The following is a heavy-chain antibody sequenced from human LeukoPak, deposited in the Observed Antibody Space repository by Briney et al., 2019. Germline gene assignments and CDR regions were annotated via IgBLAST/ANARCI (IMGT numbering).Heavy chain of an antibody. J-gene: IGHJ4*02. CDR2: ISSSGSTI. V-gene: IGHV3-11*01. CDR3: ARFIWFGEFRKVGDY. D-gene: IGHD3-10*01. Sequence: PGGSLRLSCAASGFTFSDYYMSWIRQAPGKGLEWVSYISSSGSTIYYADSVKGRFTISRDNAKNSLYLQMNSLRAEDTAVYYCARFIWFGEFRKVGDYWGQGTLVTVSS. CDR1: GFTFSDYY.